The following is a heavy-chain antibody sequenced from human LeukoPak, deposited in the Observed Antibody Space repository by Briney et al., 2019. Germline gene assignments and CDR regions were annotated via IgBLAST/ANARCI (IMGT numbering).Heavy chain of an antibody. D-gene: IGHD3-3*01. CDR3: ARGSDFWSGYYPYNWFDP. CDR2: IYYSGST. Sequence: SETLSLTCTVSGGSISSYYWSWIRQPPGKGLEWIGYIYYSGSTNYNPSLKSRVTISVDTSKNQFSLKLSSVTAADTAVYYYARGSDFWSGYYPYNWFDPWGQGTLVTVSS. J-gene: IGHJ5*02. V-gene: IGHV4-59*01. CDR1: GGSISSYY.